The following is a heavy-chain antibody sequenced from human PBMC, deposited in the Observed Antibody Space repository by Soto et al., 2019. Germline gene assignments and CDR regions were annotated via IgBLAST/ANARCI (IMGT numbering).Heavy chain of an antibody. CDR3: ARVRVRGVLDY. Sequence: LSLTCTVSGGSISSGGYYWSWIRQHPGKGLEWIGYIYYSGSTYYNPSLKSRVTISVDTSKNQFSLKLSSVTAADTAVYYCARVRVRGVLDYWGQGTLVTVSS. D-gene: IGHD3-10*01. CDR1: GGSISSGGYY. CDR2: IYYSGST. J-gene: IGHJ4*02. V-gene: IGHV4-31*03.